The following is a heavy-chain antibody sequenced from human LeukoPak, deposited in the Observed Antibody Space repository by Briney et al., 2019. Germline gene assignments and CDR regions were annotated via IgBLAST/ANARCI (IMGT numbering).Heavy chain of an antibody. CDR2: IYYSGST. Sequence: SETLSLTCTVSGGSISSSSCYWGWIRQPPGKGLEWIGSIYYSGSTYYNPSLKSRVTISVDTSKNQFSLKLSSVTAADTAVYYCARAAVRGVETFDYWGQGTLVTVSS. V-gene: IGHV4-39*07. D-gene: IGHD3-10*01. CDR1: GGSISSSSCY. J-gene: IGHJ4*02. CDR3: ARAAVRGVETFDY.